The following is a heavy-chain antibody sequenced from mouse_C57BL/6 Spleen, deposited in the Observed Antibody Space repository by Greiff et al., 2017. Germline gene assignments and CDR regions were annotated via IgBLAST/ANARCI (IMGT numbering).Heavy chain of an antibody. CDR3: ARNAYGY. CDR1: GYSFTGYY. Sequence: DVQLQESGPELVKPGASVKISCKASGYSFTGYYMNWVKQSPEKSLEWIGEINPSTGGTTYNQKFKAKATLTVDKSSSTAYMQLTSLTSEDSAVYYCARNAYGYWGQGTTLTVSS. V-gene: IGHV1-42*01. CDR2: INPSTGGT. D-gene: IGHD6-5*01. J-gene: IGHJ2*01.